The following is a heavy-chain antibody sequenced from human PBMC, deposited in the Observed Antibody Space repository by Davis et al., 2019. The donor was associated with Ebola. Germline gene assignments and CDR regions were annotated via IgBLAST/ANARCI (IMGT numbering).Heavy chain of an antibody. V-gene: IGHV4-31*02. CDR2: IYYSGST. CDR3: ARGLDYYDSSGYSYFDY. Sequence: SWIRQHPGKGLEWIGYIYYSGSTYYNPSLKSRVTISVDTSKDQFSLKLSSVTAADTAVYYCARGLDYYDSSGYSYFDYWGQGTLVTVSS. D-gene: IGHD3-22*01. J-gene: IGHJ4*02.